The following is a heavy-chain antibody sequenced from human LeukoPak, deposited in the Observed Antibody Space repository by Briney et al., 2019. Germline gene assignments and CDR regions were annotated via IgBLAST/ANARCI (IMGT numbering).Heavy chain of an antibody. CDR1: GGSISSSSYY. J-gene: IGHJ5*02. CDR2: IYYSGST. Sequence: SETLSLTCTVSGGSISSSSYYWGWIRQPPGKGLEWIGSIYYSGSTYYNPSLKSRVTISVDTSKNQFSLKLSSVTAADTAVYCCARVPHLSSSWYVWWFDPWGQGTLVTVSS. CDR3: ARVPHLSSSWYVWWFDP. D-gene: IGHD6-13*01. V-gene: IGHV4-39*07.